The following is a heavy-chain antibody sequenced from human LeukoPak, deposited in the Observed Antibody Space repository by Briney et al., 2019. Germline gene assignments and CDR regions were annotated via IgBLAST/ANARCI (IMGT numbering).Heavy chain of an antibody. Sequence: PSETLSLTCTVSGGSISSYYWSWIRQPPGKGLEWIGYIYYSGSTNYNPSLKSRVTISVDTSKNQFSLKLSSVTAADTAVYYCARRGVRGTKIVKNYCSSTSCYRTYYFDSWAQGPLVTVPS. V-gene: IGHV4-59*12. D-gene: IGHD2-2*02. CDR2: IYYSGST. J-gene: IGHJ4*02. CDR1: GGSISSYY. CDR3: ARRGVRGTKIVKNYCSSTSCYRTYYFDS.